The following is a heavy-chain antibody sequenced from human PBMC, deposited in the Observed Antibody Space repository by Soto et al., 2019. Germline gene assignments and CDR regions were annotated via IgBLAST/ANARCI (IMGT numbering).Heavy chain of an antibody. J-gene: IGHJ6*02. CDR2: ISGSGGST. CDR1: GFTFSSYA. Sequence: PGGSLRLSCAASGFTFSSYAMSWVRQAPGKGLEWVSAISGSGGSTYYADSVKGRFTISRDNSKNTLYLQMNSLRAEDTAVYYCAKVSSYDILTQRYGMDVWGQGTTVTVSS. V-gene: IGHV3-23*01. D-gene: IGHD3-9*01. CDR3: AKVSSYDILTQRYGMDV.